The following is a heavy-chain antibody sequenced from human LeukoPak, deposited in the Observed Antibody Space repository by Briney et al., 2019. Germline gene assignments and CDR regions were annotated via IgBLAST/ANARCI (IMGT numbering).Heavy chain of an antibody. CDR2: ISGSGGIT. Sequence: GGSLRLSCAASGFTFSSYAMSWVRQAPGKGLEWVSAISGSGGITYYADSVKGRFTISRDNSKNTLYLQMNSLRAEDTAVYYCAKVATYYYGSGSPHDAFDIWGQGTMVTVSS. CDR1: GFTFSSYA. CDR3: AKVATYYYGSGSPHDAFDI. V-gene: IGHV3-23*01. D-gene: IGHD3-10*01. J-gene: IGHJ3*02.